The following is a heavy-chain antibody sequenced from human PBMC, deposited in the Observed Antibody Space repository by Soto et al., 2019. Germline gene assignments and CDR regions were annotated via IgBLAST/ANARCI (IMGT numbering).Heavy chain of an antibody. Sequence: ASVKVSCKASGYTFTSYGISWVRQAPGQGLEWMGWISAYNGNTNYAQKLQGRITMTTDTSTSTAYMELRSLRSDDTAVYYCARDYDYVWGSYYGMDVWGQGTTVTVSS. CDR3: ARDYDYVWGSYYGMDV. J-gene: IGHJ6*02. CDR2: ISAYNGNT. V-gene: IGHV1-18*04. D-gene: IGHD3-16*01. CDR1: GYTFTSYG.